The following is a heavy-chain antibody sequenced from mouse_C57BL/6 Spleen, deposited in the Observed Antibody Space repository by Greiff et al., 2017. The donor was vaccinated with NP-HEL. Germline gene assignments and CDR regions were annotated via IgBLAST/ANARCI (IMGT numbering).Heavy chain of an antibody. J-gene: IGHJ2*01. CDR1: GFTFSSYA. D-gene: IGHD2-2*01. V-gene: IGHV5-4*01. Sequence: EVKLVQSGAGLVKPGGSLKLSCAASGFTFSSYAMSWVRQTPEQRLEWVATISDGGSYTYYPDNVKGRFTISRDNAKNNLYLQMSHLKSEDTAMYYCARDSGYDGVDYWGQGTTLTVAS. CDR3: ARDSGYDGVDY. CDR2: ISDGGSYT.